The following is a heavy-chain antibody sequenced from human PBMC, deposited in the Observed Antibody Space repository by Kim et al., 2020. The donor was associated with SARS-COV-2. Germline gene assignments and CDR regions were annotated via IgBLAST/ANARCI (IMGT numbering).Heavy chain of an antibody. CDR2: IDPSDSYT. V-gene: IGHV5-10-1*01. Sequence: GESLKISCKGSGYSFTSYWISWVRQMPGKGLEWMGRIDPSDSYTNYSPSFQGHVTISADKSISTAYLQWSSLKASDTAMYYCARLYWYCSSTSCSPLNWYFDLWGRGTLVTVSS. J-gene: IGHJ2*01. CDR3: ARLYWYCSSTSCSPLNWYFDL. CDR1: GYSFTSYW. D-gene: IGHD2-2*01.